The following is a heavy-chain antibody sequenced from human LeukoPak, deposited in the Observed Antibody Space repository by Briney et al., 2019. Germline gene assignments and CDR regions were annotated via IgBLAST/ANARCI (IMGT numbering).Heavy chain of an antibody. J-gene: IGHJ4*02. D-gene: IGHD1-1*01. CDR1: GGSFSGYY. CDR3: ARDDDGANY. CDR2: INHSGST. Sequence: SETLSLTCAVYGGSFSGYYWSWIRQPPGKGLEWIGEINHSGSTNYNPSLKSRVTISVDTSKTQFSLKLSSVTAADTAVYYCARDDDGANYWGQGTLVTVSS. V-gene: IGHV4-34*01.